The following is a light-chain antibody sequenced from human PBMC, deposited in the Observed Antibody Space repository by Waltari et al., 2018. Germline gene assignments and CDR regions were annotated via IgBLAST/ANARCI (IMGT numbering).Light chain of an antibody. Sequence: QSALTQPPAASGAPGQSVTIACTGPSTDIGAYNYVSCYQQPPGEAPKLLIYEVNTRPSGVPNRFSGSKSGDTASLTVSGLQADDEGDYYCSSYAGRNTLFGGGTKLTVL. CDR1: STDIGAYNY. CDR2: EVN. V-gene: IGLV2-8*01. J-gene: IGLJ2*01. CDR3: SSYAGRNTL.